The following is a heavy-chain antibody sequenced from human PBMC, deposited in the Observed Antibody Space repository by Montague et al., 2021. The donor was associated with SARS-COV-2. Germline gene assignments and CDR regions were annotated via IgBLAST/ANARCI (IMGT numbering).Heavy chain of an antibody. CDR1: GGSFSGFH. CDR3: ARRGYCSGLTRYSALAGSSFFFHY. V-gene: IGHV4-34*01. D-gene: IGHD6-19*01. Sequence: SETLSLTCAVYGGSFSGFHWTWIRQSPGEGLEWIGETDHTGTTKYNPSLKSRLTISVDTSKNQFSLSLTSVTAADTAVYYCARRGYCSGLTRYSALAGSSFFFHYWGQGTLVTVS. J-gene: IGHJ4*02. CDR2: TDHTGTT.